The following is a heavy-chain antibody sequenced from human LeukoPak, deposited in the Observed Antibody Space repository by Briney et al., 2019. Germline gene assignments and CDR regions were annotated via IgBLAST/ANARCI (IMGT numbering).Heavy chain of an antibody. CDR3: ARSLDYYDSSGYYYAAGIDC. D-gene: IGHD3-22*01. CDR1: GFSLSTSGMC. Sequence: SGPTLVNPTQTLTLTCTFSGFSLSTSGMCVSWIRQPPGKGLEWIGYIYYSGSTYYNPSLKSRVTISVDTSKNQLSLKLSSVTAADTAVYYCARSLDYYDSSGYYYAAGIDCWGQGTLVTVSS. CDR2: IYYSGST. V-gene: IGHV4-30-4*08. J-gene: IGHJ4*02.